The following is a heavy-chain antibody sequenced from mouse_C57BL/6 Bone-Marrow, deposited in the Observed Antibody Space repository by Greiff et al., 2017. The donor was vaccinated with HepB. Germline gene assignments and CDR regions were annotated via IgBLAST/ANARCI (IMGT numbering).Heavy chain of an antibody. V-gene: IGHV1-55*01. Sequence: QVQLQQPGAELVKPGASVKMSCKASGYTFTSYWITWVKQRPGQGPEWIGDIYPGSGSTNYNEKFKSKATLTIDTSSSTAYRQLSSLTSEDSAVYYLARSRPYYYSGISLFAYWGQGPLVTVSA. J-gene: IGHJ3*01. CDR1: GYTFTSYW. CDR3: ARSRPYYYSGISLFAY. CDR2: IYPGSGST. D-gene: IGHD1-1*01.